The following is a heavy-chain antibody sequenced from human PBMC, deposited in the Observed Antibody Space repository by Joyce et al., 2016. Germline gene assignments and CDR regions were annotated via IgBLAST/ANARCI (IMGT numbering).Heavy chain of an antibody. D-gene: IGHD3-3*01. J-gene: IGHJ6*02. Sequence: QARLVESGGSGVQPGGSLRLSCEASGFAFNNYAMPWVRQALGQGLEWVAVISDDSMKQYYRDSVKGRFSIYRDNSRNTLFLQMNSLRFEDSAVYYCAKRKTIFGVVINDAMDVWGQGTTVTVSS. CDR3: AKRKTIFGVVINDAMDV. CDR1: GFAFNNYA. CDR2: ISDDSMKQ. V-gene: IGHV3-30*18.